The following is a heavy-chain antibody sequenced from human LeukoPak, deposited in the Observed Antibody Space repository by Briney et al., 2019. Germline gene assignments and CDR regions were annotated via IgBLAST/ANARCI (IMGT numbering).Heavy chain of an antibody. Sequence: GGSLRLSCAASGFTFSSYEMNWVRQAPGKGLEWVSYITSGGTTIYYADSVKGRFTISRDNAKNSPYLQMNRRRAEDTAVYYCAREVNSAYDQFDYWGQGTLVTVSS. V-gene: IGHV3-48*03. CDR2: ITSGGTTI. D-gene: IGHD5-12*01. J-gene: IGHJ4*02. CDR1: GFTFSSYE. CDR3: AREVNSAYDQFDY.